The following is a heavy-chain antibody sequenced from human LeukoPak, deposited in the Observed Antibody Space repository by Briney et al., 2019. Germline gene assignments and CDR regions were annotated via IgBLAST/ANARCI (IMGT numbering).Heavy chain of an antibody. J-gene: IGHJ2*01. Sequence: PSETLSLTCTVSGGSIRPSYWSWIRRPPGKGREGIAYIHYSGSTTYNPSLRSRVTISVDTSKNQFSLKLSSVTAADTAVYYCARGLTSSDWYFDLWGRGTLVTVSS. CDR1: GGSIRPSY. V-gene: IGHV4-59*01. D-gene: IGHD4/OR15-4a*01. CDR2: IHYSGST. CDR3: ARGLTSSDWYFDL.